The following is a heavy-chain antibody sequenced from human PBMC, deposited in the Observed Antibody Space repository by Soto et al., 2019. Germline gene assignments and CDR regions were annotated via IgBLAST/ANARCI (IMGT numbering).Heavy chain of an antibody. CDR3: ARHVYVNRLKYTYFDF. V-gene: IGHV4-4*02. CDR1: CDPISSGKC. Sequence: SETLSLTCAVSCDPISSGKCWTWVRQPPQKGLEYIGEIFHDGTANYYPSFERRVAISVDTSKNQFSLKLTSVTAADTASYFCARHVYVNRLKYTYFDFWGQGTLVTVSS. D-gene: IGHD3-10*02. CDR2: IFHDGTA. J-gene: IGHJ4*02.